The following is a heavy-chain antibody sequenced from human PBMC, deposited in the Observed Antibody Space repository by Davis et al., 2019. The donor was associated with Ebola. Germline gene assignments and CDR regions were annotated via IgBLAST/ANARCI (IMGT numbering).Heavy chain of an antibody. CDR1: GGSVSSGSYY. Sequence: MPSETLSLTCTVSGGSVSSGSYYWSWIRQPPGKGLEWIGKINHSGSTNYNPSLKSRVTISVDTSKNQFSLKLSSVTAADTAVYYCARGIWSGRTYYYYYYMDVWGQGTTVTVSS. V-gene: IGHV4-61*01. CDR2: INHSGST. D-gene: IGHD3-3*01. J-gene: IGHJ6*03. CDR3: ARGIWSGRTYYYYYYMDV.